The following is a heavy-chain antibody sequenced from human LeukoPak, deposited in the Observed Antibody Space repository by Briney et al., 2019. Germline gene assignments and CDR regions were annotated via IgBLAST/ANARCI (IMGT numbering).Heavy chain of an antibody. Sequence: SVKVSCKASGGTFSSYAISWVRQAPGQGLEWMGGLIPIFGTANYAQKFQGRVTITADESTSTAYMELSSLRSEDTAVYYCARESYYDILTGYNYFDYWGQGTLVTVSS. V-gene: IGHV1-69*13. J-gene: IGHJ4*02. CDR2: LIPIFGTA. D-gene: IGHD3-9*01. CDR1: GGTFSSYA. CDR3: ARESYYDILTGYNYFDY.